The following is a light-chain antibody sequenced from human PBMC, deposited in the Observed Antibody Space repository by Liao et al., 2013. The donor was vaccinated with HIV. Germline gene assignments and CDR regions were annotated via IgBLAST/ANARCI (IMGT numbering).Light chain of an antibody. CDR3: YSAADNNLWV. V-gene: IGLV3-1*01. CDR1: KLGDKY. J-gene: IGLJ3*02. Sequence: SYELTQPPSVSVAPGKTASITCSGDKLGDKYACWYQQKPGQSPVLVIYQDSKRPSGIPERFSGSNSGNTATLTISGAQVEDEADYYCYSAADNNLWVFGGGTKLTVL. CDR2: QDS.